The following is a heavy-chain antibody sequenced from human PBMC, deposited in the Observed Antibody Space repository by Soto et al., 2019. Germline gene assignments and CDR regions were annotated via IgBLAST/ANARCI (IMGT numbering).Heavy chain of an antibody. CDR1: GFTFTNYA. CDR3: ARELGATSGWLDP. J-gene: IGHJ5*02. D-gene: IGHD1-26*01. CDR2: ISASGGLK. Sequence: EVQLSESGGDLRQPGGSLRLSCAASGFTFTNYAMTWVRQTPGKWLEWVSGISASGGLKYYADSVQGRFTVSRDNSKNILYLQMDTRGAGDTALYYCARELGATSGWLDPWGQGTQVTVSS. V-gene: IGHV3-23*01.